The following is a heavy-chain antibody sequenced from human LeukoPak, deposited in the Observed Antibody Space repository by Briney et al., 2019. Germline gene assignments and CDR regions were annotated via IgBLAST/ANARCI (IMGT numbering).Heavy chain of an antibody. CDR1: GYTFSRYY. Sequence: ASVKVSCKASGYTFSRYYIHWVRQAPGQGLEWMGKMNPSGGTTTYAQKFQGRVTVTRDTPTSTVYMEMSSLRPEDTAVYYCAREESGGLFDYWGQGTLLTVSS. D-gene: IGHD3-16*01. J-gene: IGHJ4*02. CDR3: AREESGGLFDY. CDR2: MNPSGGTT. V-gene: IGHV1-46*01.